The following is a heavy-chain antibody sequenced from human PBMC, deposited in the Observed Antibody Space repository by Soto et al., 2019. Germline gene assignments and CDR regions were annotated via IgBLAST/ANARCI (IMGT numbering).Heavy chain of an antibody. CDR2: INPTSGGT. CDR3: ARGYCSSSGCSHYFDY. Sequence: ASVKGSCKASGYTFPGNYMHWVRQAPGQGLEWMALINPTSGGTNYAQKFQGRVTMTWDTSISTAYMELSRLRSDDAAIYYCARGYCSSSGCSHYFDYWGQGTLVTVSS. D-gene: IGHD2-2*01. V-gene: IGHV1-2*02. CDR1: GYTFPGNY. J-gene: IGHJ4*02.